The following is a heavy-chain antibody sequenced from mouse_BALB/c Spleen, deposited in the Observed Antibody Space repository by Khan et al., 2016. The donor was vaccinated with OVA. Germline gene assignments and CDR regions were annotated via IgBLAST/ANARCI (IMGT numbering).Heavy chain of an antibody. CDR1: GFTFSSFG. Sequence: EVQLVESGGGLVQPGGSRKLSCVASGFTFSSFGMHRVRQAPEKGLEWVAYISGDSSTIYYTDTVKGRFTISRDNPKNTLFLQMTSLRSEDMAMYYCARSYFYGYYFDQWGQGTALTVSS. J-gene: IGHJ2*01. CDR2: ISGDSSTI. CDR3: ARSYFYGYYFDQ. V-gene: IGHV5-17*02. D-gene: IGHD1-1*01.